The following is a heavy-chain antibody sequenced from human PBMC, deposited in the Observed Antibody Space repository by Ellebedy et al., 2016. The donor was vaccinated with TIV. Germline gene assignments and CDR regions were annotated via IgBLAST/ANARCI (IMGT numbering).Heavy chain of an antibody. CDR1: GGSISGYY. J-gene: IGHJ6*02. Sequence: MPGGSLRLSCTVSGGSISGYYWSWIRQAPGKGLEWIGYIYFSGSTKYSPSLKCRDTISVDPSKNHFSLKLTSVTAADTAVSYCARSGSGGSYYTDYYYYGMDVWGQGTTVTVSS. D-gene: IGHD3-10*01. CDR2: IYFSGST. CDR3: ARSGSGGSYYTDYYYYGMDV. V-gene: IGHV4-59*01.